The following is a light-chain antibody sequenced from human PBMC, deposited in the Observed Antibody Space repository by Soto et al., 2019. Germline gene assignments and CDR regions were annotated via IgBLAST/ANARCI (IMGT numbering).Light chain of an antibody. Sequence: DIQLTQSPSTLSGSVGDRVTMPCRASQTISSWLAWYQQKPGKAPKLLIYKASTLKSGVPSRFRGSGSGTEFTLTISRLQPDDFETYYCQHYNSYSEAFGQGTKVDIK. J-gene: IGKJ1*01. CDR1: QTISSW. CDR2: KAS. CDR3: QHYNSYSEA. V-gene: IGKV1-5*03.